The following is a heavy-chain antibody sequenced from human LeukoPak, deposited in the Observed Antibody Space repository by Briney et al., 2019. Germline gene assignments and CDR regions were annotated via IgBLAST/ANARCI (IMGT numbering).Heavy chain of an antibody. CDR2: IYDSGST. CDR1: GYSISSGYY. J-gene: IGHJ6*04. V-gene: IGHV4-38-2*02. D-gene: IGHD3-10*01. Sequence: SETLSLTCADSGYSISSGYYWGWIRQPPGKGLEWIGSIYDSGSTYYNPSLKSRVTISVDTSKNQFSLKLSSVTAADTAVYYCARDLRVYGSGSYYNGGDMYYYYGMDVWGKGTTVTVSS. CDR3: ARDLRVYGSGSYYNGGDMYYYYGMDV.